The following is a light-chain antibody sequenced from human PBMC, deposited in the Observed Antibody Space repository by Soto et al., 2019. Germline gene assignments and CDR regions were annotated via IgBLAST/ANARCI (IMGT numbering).Light chain of an antibody. CDR3: EQYGSSPYT. Sequence: EVVLTQSPGTLSLSPGERATLSCRASQSVTSNYLAWYQQKPGQAPRPLIYGASRRATGIPDRFSGSGSGTDFTLTISRLEPEDFAVYYCEQYGSSPYTFGQGTKLEIK. CDR2: GAS. J-gene: IGKJ2*01. V-gene: IGKV3-20*01. CDR1: QSVTSNY.